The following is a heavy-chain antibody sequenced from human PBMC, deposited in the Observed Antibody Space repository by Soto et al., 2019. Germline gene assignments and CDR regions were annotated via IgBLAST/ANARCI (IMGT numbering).Heavy chain of an antibody. CDR3: ARSIVVVTATQPFDY. J-gene: IGHJ4*02. CDR2: ISYDGSNK. Sequence: QVPLVESGGGVVQPGRSLRLSCAASGFTFSSYAMHWVRQAPGKGLEWVAVISYDGSNKYYADSVKGRFTISRDNSKNTLYLQMNSLRAEDTAVYYCARSIVVVTATQPFDYWGQGTLVTVSS. D-gene: IGHD2-21*02. CDR1: GFTFSSYA. V-gene: IGHV3-30-3*01.